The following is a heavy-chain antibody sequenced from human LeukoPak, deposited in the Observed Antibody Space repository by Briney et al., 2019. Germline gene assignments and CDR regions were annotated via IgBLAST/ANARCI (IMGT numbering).Heavy chain of an antibody. J-gene: IGHJ4*02. CDR3: ARVGYYSGSYFDY. CDR2: IYSGGST. Sequence: GGSLRLSCAASGFTVSSNYMSWVRQAPGKGLEWVSVIYSGGSTYYADSVKGRFTISRDNSKNTLYLQMNSLRAEDTAVYYCARVGYYSGSYFDYWGQGTLVTVSS. CDR1: GFTVSSNY. D-gene: IGHD1-26*01. V-gene: IGHV3-53*01.